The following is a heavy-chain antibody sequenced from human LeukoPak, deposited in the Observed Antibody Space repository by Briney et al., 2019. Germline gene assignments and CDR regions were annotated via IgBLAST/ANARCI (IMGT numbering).Heavy chain of an antibody. V-gene: IGHV1-2*02. CDR1: GYTFTSYY. J-gene: IGHJ4*02. CDR2: INPNSGGT. D-gene: IGHD2-2*01. CDR3: ARGDIVVVPAAMGNLFDY. Sequence: GASVKVSCKASGYTFTSYYMHWVRQAPGQGLEWMGWINPNSGGTNYAQKFQGRVTMTRDTSISTAYMELSRLRSDDTAVYYCARGDIVVVPAAMGNLFDYWGQGTLVTVSS.